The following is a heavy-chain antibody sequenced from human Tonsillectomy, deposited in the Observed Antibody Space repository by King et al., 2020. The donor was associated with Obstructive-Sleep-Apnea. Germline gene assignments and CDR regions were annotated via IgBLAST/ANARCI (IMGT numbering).Heavy chain of an antibody. CDR3: AKAEGCSSTSCYRTWGAFDI. J-gene: IGHJ3*02. Sequence: QLVQSGGGLVQPGRSLRLSCAASGFTFDDYAMHWVRQAPGKGLEWVSGISWNSGSIGYADSVKGRFTISRDNAKNSLYLQMNSLRAEDTALYYFAKAEGCSSTSCYRTWGAFDIWGQGTMVTVSS. V-gene: IGHV3-9*01. CDR1: GFTFDDYA. CDR2: ISWNSGSI. D-gene: IGHD2-2*01.